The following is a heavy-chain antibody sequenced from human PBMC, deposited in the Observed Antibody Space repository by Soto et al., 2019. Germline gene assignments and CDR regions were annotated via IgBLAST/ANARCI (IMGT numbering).Heavy chain of an antibody. J-gene: IGHJ6*02. CDR1: GFTFSSYA. CDR2: ISGSGGST. Sequence: PGGSLRLSCAASGFTFSSYAMSWVRQAPGKGLEWVSAISGSGGSTYYADSVKGRFTISRDNSKNTLYLQMNSLRAEDTAIYYCAKSVRQWLDYYYYGMDVWGQGTTVTVSS. D-gene: IGHD6-19*01. CDR3: AKSVRQWLDYYYYGMDV. V-gene: IGHV3-23*01.